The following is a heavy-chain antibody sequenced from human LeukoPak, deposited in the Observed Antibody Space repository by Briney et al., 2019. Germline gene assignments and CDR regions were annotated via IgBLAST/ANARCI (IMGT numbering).Heavy chain of an antibody. J-gene: IGHJ5*02. Sequence: PSETLSLTCTVSGGSVSSSSYYWGWIRQPPGKGLEWIGSIYYSGSTYYNPSLKSRVTISVDTSKNQFSLKLSSVTAADTAVYYCARRSIQAYCSSTSCYLPPNWFDPWGQGTLVTVSS. CDR1: GGSVSSSSYY. D-gene: IGHD2-2*01. V-gene: IGHV4-39*01. CDR3: ARRSIQAYCSSTSCYLPPNWFDP. CDR2: IYYSGST.